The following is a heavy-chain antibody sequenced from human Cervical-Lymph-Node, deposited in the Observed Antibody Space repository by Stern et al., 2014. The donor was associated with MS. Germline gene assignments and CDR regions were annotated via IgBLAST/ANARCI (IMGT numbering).Heavy chain of an antibody. J-gene: IGHJ4*02. CDR1: GFTFSSYS. Sequence: EVQLVESGGGLVKPGGSLRLSCAASGFTFSSYSMNWVRQAPGKGLEWGASISSSSSYIYYADSVKGRFTITRDNAKNSLYLQMNSLRAEDTAVYYCARDSDSSGSFDYWGQGTLVTVSS. CDR2: ISSSSSYI. CDR3: ARDSDSSGSFDY. V-gene: IGHV3-21*01. D-gene: IGHD3-22*01.